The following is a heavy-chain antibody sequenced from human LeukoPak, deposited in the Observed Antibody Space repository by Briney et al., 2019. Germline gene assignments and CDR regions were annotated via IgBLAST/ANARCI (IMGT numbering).Heavy chain of an antibody. CDR1: GGSISSYY. J-gene: IGHJ5*02. D-gene: IGHD6-13*01. Sequence: SETLSLTCTVSGGSISSYYWSWIRQPPGKGLEWIGYIYYSGSTNYNPSLKSRVTISVDTPKNQFSLKLSSVTAADTAVYYCAGAASSWSNWFDPWGQGTLVTVSS. V-gene: IGHV4-59*13. CDR3: AGAASSWSNWFDP. CDR2: IYYSGST.